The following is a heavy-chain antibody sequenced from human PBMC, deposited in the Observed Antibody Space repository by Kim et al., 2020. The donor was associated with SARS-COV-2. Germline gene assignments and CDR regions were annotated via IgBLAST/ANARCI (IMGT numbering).Heavy chain of an antibody. D-gene: IGHD1-1*01. J-gene: IGHJ4*02. CDR3: AKDLNWNFEF. CDR2: DIT. V-gene: IGHV3-23*01. Sequence: DITYYADSVKGRFTISRDNSKNTLYLQMNSLRAEDTALYYCAKDLNWNFEFWGQGTLVTVSS.